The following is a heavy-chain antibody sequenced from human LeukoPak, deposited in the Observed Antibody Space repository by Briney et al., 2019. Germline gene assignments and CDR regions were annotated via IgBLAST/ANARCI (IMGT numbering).Heavy chain of an antibody. Sequence: SETLSLTCSVSGYSISSAYYWGWIRQPPGKGLEWIGSIYHSESTFYNPSLKSRVTISVDTSKNEFSLKLTSVTAADTAVYFCARDPKPAAGTYNWFEPWGQGTLVTVSS. CDR3: ARDPKPAAGTYNWFEP. CDR1: GYSISSAYY. J-gene: IGHJ5*02. V-gene: IGHV4-38-2*02. D-gene: IGHD6-13*01. CDR2: IYHSEST.